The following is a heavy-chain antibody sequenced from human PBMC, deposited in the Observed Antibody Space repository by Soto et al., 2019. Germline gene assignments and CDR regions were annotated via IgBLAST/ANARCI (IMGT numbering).Heavy chain of an antibody. CDR1: GASVSSGRYC. Sequence: SETLSLTCAVSGASVSSGRYCWSWIRQLPGKGLEWIGCIFYSGSTSYNPSLKSRAAISMDTSKNQFSLQLSSVTAADTAMYYCARGVLYWGQGTLVTVSS. CDR3: ARGVLY. CDR2: IFYSGST. J-gene: IGHJ4*02. V-gene: IGHV4-31*11.